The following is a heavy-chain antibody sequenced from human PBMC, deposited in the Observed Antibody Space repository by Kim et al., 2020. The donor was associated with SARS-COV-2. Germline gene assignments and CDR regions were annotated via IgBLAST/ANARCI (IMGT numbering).Heavy chain of an antibody. CDR1: GGSISSSSYF. V-gene: IGHV4-39*01. Sequence: SETLSLTCTVSGGSISSSSYFWGWIRQPPGKGLQWIGSFHSSGTTYYNPSLKSRVTISVDTSKNQFSRNLSSMTAADTAVYYCARRGWGGPGYFDYWGQGTLVTVSS. D-gene: IGHD3-16*01. J-gene: IGHJ4*02. CDR2: FHSSGTT. CDR3: ARRGWGGPGYFDY.